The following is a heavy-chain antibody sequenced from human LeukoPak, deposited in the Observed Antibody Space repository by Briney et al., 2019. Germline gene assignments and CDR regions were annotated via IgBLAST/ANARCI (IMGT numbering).Heavy chain of an antibody. CDR3: TTRSGDFWSGFVN. V-gene: IGHV1-24*01. J-gene: IGHJ4*02. CDR2: FDPEEAKM. CDR1: GNSLSELS. D-gene: IGHD3-3*01. Sequence: ASVTVSCKVSGNSLSELSIQWVRQAPGKGLECMGGFDPEEAKMVYAQNFQGRVTMTEDTSTQTAYMELSGLTSDGTAVYYCTTRSGDFWSGFVNWGQGTLVTVSS.